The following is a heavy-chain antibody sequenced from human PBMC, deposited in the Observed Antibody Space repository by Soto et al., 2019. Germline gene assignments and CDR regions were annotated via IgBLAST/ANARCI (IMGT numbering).Heavy chain of an antibody. CDR1: GFTFSSYA. CDR3: AKSFPGRYGMDV. Sequence: EVPLLESGGGLVQPGESLRLSCAASGFTFSSYAMIWVRQAPGKGLEWVSAISGSGGSTYYADSVKGRFNISRDNTKNTLYLQMNSLRVEDTAVYYCAKSFPGRYGMDVWGQGTTVSVSS. V-gene: IGHV3-23*01. J-gene: IGHJ6*02. CDR2: ISGSGGST.